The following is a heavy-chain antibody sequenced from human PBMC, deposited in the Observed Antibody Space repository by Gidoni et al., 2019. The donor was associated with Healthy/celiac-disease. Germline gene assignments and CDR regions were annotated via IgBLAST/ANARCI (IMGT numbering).Heavy chain of an antibody. CDR2: IGYDGSNK. Sequence: VQLVESAGCVVQPGMSLRLSCAASGFPFSSYGLHWVRQAPGKGLEWVAVIGYDGSNKYYADSVKGRFTISRDNSKNTLYLQMNSLRAEDTAVYYCARADTSQWLVEGAFDIWGQGTMVTVSS. V-gene: IGHV3-33*01. CDR1: GFPFSSYG. CDR3: ARADTSQWLVEGAFDI. D-gene: IGHD6-19*01. J-gene: IGHJ3*02.